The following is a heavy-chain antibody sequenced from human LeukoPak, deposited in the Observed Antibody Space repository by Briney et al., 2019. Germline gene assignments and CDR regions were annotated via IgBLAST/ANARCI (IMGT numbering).Heavy chain of an antibody. CDR3: ARIKGIAAAGPGYYYYYMDV. V-gene: IGHV1-2*02. Sequence: ASVKVSCKASGYTFTGYYMHWVRQAPGQGLEWMGWINPNSGGTNYAQKFQGRVTMTRDTSISTAYMELSRLRSDDTAVYYCARIKGIAAAGPGYYYYYMDVWGKGTTVTVSS. D-gene: IGHD6-13*01. CDR2: INPNSGGT. J-gene: IGHJ6*03. CDR1: GYTFTGYY.